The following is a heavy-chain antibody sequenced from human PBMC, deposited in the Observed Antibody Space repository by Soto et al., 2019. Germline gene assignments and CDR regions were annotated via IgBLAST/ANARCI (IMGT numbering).Heavy chain of an antibody. J-gene: IGHJ4*02. CDR2: ISGAGDTT. CDR1: GFTLSNYG. D-gene: IGHD3-16*02. CDR3: AKSFTQSNVWRAYRHKTHFDY. Sequence: EVRLLESGGGLVQPGGSLRLSCAGSGFTLSNYGMDWVRQAPGKGLEWISFISGAGDTTYYADSVKGRFIISRDNSKNTLYLQLNSLRAEHTAIYYWAKSFTQSNVWRAYRHKTHFDYWGQGALVTVTS. V-gene: IGHV3-23*01.